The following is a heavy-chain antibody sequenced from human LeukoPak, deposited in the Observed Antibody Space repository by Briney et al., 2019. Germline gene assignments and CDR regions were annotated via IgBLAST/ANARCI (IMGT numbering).Heavy chain of an antibody. CDR1: GYTFTNIG. D-gene: IGHD2-2*01. CDR2: ISGNNDNP. Sequence: ASVTVSFTTSGYTFTNIGINWARQPPGQGHEWMGWISGNNDNPNDGQKFQGRFTVTIDSSTSTAYMERRNLRFDDTAVYYCARDGTSTDDYWGQGTLCTVSS. J-gene: IGHJ4*02. CDR3: ARDGTSTDDY. V-gene: IGHV1-18*01.